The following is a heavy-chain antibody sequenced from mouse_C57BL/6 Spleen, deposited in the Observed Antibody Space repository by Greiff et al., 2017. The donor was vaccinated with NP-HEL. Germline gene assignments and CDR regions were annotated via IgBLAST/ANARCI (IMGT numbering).Heavy chain of an antibody. CDR2: ISDGGSYT. V-gene: IGHV5-4*01. Sequence: EVKLVESGGGLVKPGGSLKLSCAASGFTFSSYAMSWVRQTPEKRLEWVATISDGGSYTYYPDNVKGRFTISRDNAKNNLYLQMSHLKAEDTAMYYCARDRGLRRGCAYWGQGSLVTVSA. J-gene: IGHJ3*01. CDR1: GFTFSSYA. CDR3: ARDRGLRRGCAY. D-gene: IGHD2-4*01.